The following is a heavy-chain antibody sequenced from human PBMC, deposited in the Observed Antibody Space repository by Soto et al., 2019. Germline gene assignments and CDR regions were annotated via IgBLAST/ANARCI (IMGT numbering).Heavy chain of an antibody. CDR2: ISNDGRNK. Sequence: QVQLVDSGGGVVQPGRSLRLSCAASGFIFSDYGMHWVRQAPGKGLDWVAVISNDGRNKYFADSVKGRFTISRDNSQNPIYLQLSSLRVEDTAVYYCVKPGAATSGDWGYFDYWGQGSPVTVSS. V-gene: IGHV3-30*18. J-gene: IGHJ4*02. D-gene: IGHD7-27*01. CDR3: VKPGAATSGDWGYFDY. CDR1: GFIFSDYG.